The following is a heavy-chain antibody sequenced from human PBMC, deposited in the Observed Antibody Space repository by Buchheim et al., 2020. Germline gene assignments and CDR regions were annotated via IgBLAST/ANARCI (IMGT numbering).Heavy chain of an antibody. CDR3: ARAKDMGRGVNRFGYYYYGMDV. CDR2: INPNSGGT. CDR1: GYTFTGYY. D-gene: IGHD3-10*01. Sequence: QVQLVQSGAEVKKPGASVKVSCKASGYTFTGYYMHWVRQAPGQGLEWMGWINPNSGGTNYAQKFQGWVTMTRDTSISTAYMGLSRMRSDNTTVYYCARAKDMGRGVNRFGYYYYGMDVWGQGTT. V-gene: IGHV1-2*04. J-gene: IGHJ6*02.